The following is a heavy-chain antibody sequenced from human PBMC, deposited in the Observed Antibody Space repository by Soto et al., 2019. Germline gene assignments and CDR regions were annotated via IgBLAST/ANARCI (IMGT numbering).Heavy chain of an antibody. CDR3: ARGALAAHGDY. D-gene: IGHD6-13*01. Sequence: EVQLVESGGGLVKPGGSLRLSCAASGFTFSSYSMNWVRQAPGKGLEWVSSISSSSSYIYYADSVKGRFTNSRDNAKNSLYLQMNSLRAEDTAVYYCARGALAAHGDYWGQGTLVTVSS. J-gene: IGHJ4*02. V-gene: IGHV3-21*03. CDR2: ISSSSSYI. CDR1: GFTFSSYS.